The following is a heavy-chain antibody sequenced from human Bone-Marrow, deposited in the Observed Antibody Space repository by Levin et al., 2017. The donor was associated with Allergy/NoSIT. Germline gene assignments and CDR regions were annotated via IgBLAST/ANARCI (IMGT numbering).Heavy chain of an antibody. D-gene: IGHD3-10*01. J-gene: IGHJ3*02. CDR3: ARHLAPAAVDYYGSGRELGAFDI. CDR2: IYPDDSDI. Sequence: GESLKISCKASGYSFTNYWIGWMRQTPGKGLEWMGIIYPDDSDIRDNPSFQGQVTFSADKSITTAYLQWSRLRASDTAIYYCARHLAPAAVDYYGSGRELGAFDIWGQGTLVTVSS. CDR1: GYSFTNYW. V-gene: IGHV5-51*01.